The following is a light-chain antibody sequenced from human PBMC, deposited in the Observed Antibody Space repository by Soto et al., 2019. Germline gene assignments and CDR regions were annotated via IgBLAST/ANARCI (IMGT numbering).Light chain of an antibody. CDR2: GAS. J-gene: IGKJ4*01. CDR1: QSVSSN. V-gene: IGKV3-15*01. CDR3: QHYNNWPS. Sequence: EIVMTQSPATLSVSPGERATLSCRASQSVSSNLAWYQQKPGQAPRLLIYGASTRATGIPARFSGSGSGTEFPRTISRLQSEDFAVYYCQHYNNWPSFGGGTKVEIK.